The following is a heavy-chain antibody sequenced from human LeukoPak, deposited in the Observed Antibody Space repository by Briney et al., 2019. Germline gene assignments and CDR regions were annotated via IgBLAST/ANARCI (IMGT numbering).Heavy chain of an antibody. J-gene: IGHJ4*02. D-gene: IGHD5-24*01. CDR1: GGSISSYY. CDR3: ARESEMATIKGPHYYFDY. CDR2: IYYSGST. V-gene: IGHV4-59*01. Sequence: SETLSLTCTVSGGSISSYYWSWIRQPPGKGLEWIGYIYYSGSTNYNPSLKSRVTISVDTSKNQFPLKLSSVTAADTAVYYCARESEMATIKGPHYYFDYWGQGTLVTVSS.